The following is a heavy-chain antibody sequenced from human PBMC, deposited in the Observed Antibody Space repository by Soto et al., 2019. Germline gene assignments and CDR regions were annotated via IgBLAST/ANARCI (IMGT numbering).Heavy chain of an antibody. CDR2: IVVGSGNT. J-gene: IGHJ6*02. Sequence: SVKVSCKASGFTFTSPAVQWVRQARGQRLEWIGWIVVGSGNTNYAQKFQERVTITRDMSTSTAYMELSSLRSEDTAVYYCAAPPRYCSGGSCPYYYGMDVWGQGTTVTVSS. CDR1: GFTFTSPA. V-gene: IGHV1-58*01. D-gene: IGHD2-15*01. CDR3: AAPPRYCSGGSCPYYYGMDV.